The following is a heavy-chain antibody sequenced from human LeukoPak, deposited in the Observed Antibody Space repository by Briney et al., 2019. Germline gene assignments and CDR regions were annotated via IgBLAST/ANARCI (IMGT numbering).Heavy chain of an antibody. CDR1: GFTFSSYG. Sequence: GGSLRLSCAASGFTFSSYGMHWVRQAPGKGLEWVAVISYDGSNKYYADSVKGRFTISRDNSKNTLYLQMNSLRAEDTAVYYCARKGYDFWSGYYRYYYGMDVWGQGTTVTVSS. CDR2: ISYDGSNK. J-gene: IGHJ6*02. V-gene: IGHV3-30*03. D-gene: IGHD3-3*01. CDR3: ARKGYDFWSGYYRYYYGMDV.